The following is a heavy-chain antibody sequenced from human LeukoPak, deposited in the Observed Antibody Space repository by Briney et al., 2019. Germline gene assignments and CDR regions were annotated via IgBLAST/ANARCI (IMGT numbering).Heavy chain of an antibody. CDR1: GGSISSSSYY. V-gene: IGHV4-39*07. CDR3: ARERVLLWFGGPEYYYYYMDV. J-gene: IGHJ6*03. D-gene: IGHD3-10*01. Sequence: SETLSLTCTVSGGSISSSSYYWGWIRQPPGKGLEWIGSIYYSGSTNYNPSLKSRVTISVDTSKNQFSLKLSSVTAADTAVYYCARERVLLWFGGPEYYYYYMDVWGKGTTVTISS. CDR2: IYYSGST.